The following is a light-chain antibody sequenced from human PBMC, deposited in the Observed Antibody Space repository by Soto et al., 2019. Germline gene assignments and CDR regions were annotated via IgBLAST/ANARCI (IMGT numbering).Light chain of an antibody. Sequence: EIVMTQSPATLSVSPGERATLSCRASQSVSSNLAWYQQKPGQAPRLLIYGASTRATDIPARFSGSGSGTEFTLTISSLQSEAFAVYYCQQYNNWPLTFGGGTKVYI. CDR3: QQYNNWPLT. J-gene: IGKJ4*01. CDR1: QSVSSN. V-gene: IGKV3-15*01. CDR2: GAS.